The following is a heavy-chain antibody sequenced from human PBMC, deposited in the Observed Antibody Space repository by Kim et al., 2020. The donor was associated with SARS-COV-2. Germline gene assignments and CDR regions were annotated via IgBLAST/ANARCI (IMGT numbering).Heavy chain of an antibody. CDR3: ARADYSNGYDY. D-gene: IGHD4-4*01. CDR1: GGSFSGYY. Sequence: SETPSLTCAVYGGSFSGYYWSWIRQPPGKGLEWIGEINHSGSTNYNPSLKSRVTISVDTSKNQFSLKLSSVTAADTAVYYCARADYSNGYDYWGQGTLVTVSS. CDR2: INHSGST. J-gene: IGHJ4*02. V-gene: IGHV4-34*01.